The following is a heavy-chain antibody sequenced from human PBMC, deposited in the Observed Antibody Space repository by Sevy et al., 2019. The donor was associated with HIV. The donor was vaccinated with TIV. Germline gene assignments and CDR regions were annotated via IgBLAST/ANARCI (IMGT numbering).Heavy chain of an antibody. V-gene: IGHV3-49*03. D-gene: IGHD3-22*01. Sequence: GGSLRLSCTGSGFTFGDYAMSWFRQAPGMGLEWVGFIRSKDYGGAREYAASVKGRFTISRDDSKSIADLQMNSLKTEDTAVYYCTRGYYYDSSGYSDYWGQGTLVTVSS. J-gene: IGHJ4*02. CDR1: GFTFGDYA. CDR2: IRSKDYGGAR. CDR3: TRGYYYDSSGYSDY.